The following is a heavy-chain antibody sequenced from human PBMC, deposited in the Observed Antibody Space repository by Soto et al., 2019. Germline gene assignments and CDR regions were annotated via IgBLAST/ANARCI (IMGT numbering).Heavy chain of an antibody. Sequence: QVQLVQSGAEVKKPGASVKVSCKASGYTFTSYAMHWVRQAPGQRLEWMGWINAGNGNTKYSQKFQGRVTITRDTSASTAYMELSSLRSEDTAVYYWARASRITGTTLGYWGQGTLVTVSS. CDR1: GYTFTSYA. V-gene: IGHV1-3*01. CDR2: INAGNGNT. D-gene: IGHD1-7*01. J-gene: IGHJ4*02. CDR3: ARASRITGTTLGY.